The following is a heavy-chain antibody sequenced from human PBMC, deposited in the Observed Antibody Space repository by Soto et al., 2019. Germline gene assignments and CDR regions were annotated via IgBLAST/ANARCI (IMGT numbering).Heavy chain of an antibody. CDR1: GFTFSSYA. Sequence: EVQLLESGGGLVQPGGSLRLSCAASGFTFSSYAMSWVRQAPGKGLEWVSAISGSGGSTYYADSVMGRLTISRDNPKNTLYRQMNSRRAADKAVSYCARPTVTTYYFYSYGMDVWGQGTTVTVSS. D-gene: IGHD4-17*01. V-gene: IGHV3-23*01. CDR2: ISGSGGST. J-gene: IGHJ6*02. CDR3: ARPTVTTYYFYSYGMDV.